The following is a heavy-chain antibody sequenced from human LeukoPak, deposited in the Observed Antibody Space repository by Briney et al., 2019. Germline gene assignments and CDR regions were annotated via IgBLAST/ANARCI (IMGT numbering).Heavy chain of an antibody. Sequence: PGGTLRLSCAASGFTFSNYAMSWVRQAPGKGPEWVSIISGSGDNTHYAASVKGRFTISRDNSKNTLYLQMNTLRAEDTGIYHCARRGWLVNFDYCNQGTLVTVSA. J-gene: IGHJ4*02. D-gene: IGHD6-19*01. V-gene: IGHV3-23*01. CDR3: ARRGWLVNFDY. CDR1: GFTFSNYA. CDR2: ISGSGDNT.